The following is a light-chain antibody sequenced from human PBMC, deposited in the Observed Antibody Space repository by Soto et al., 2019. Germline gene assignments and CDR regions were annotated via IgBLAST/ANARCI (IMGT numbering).Light chain of an antibody. CDR3: CSYTSTRGRV. J-gene: IGLJ2*01. V-gene: IGLV2-11*01. CDR1: SSDVGSYDY. Sequence: QSALIQPPSVSGSPGQSVTISCTGTSSDVGSYDYVSWYQQHPGTVPKPMIYNVNTQPSGVPDRFSGSKSGNTASMTISGLQAEDEADYYCCSYTSTRGRVFGGGTKLTVL. CDR2: NVN.